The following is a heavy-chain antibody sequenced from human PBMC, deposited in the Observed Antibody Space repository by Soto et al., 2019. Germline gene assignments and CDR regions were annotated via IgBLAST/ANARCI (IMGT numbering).Heavy chain of an antibody. V-gene: IGHV4-34*01. D-gene: IGHD2-2*02. J-gene: IGHJ4*02. CDR2: INHSRSI. CDR3: ARADRGNCSVTDCYIFGH. Sequence: SETLSLTCAIYGGSFSGYYWTWLSQPPGKGLEWIAEINHSRSINNNPSLKSRVTISVDTSKNQFSLNLSSMTAADTTIYYCARADRGNCSVTDCYIFGHWGQGTLVTVSS. CDR1: GGSFSGYY.